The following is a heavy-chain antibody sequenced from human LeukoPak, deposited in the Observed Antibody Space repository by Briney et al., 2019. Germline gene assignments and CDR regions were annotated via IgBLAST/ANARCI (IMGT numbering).Heavy chain of an antibody. CDR3: ARGGLGDYDFWSGYF. CDR1: GFTVSTNY. Sequence: GALRLSCAASGFTVSTNYMSWVRQAPGKGLEWVSVLYSGGNTNYADSVKGRFTISRDNSKNTLYLQMNSLRSKDTAVYYCARGGLGDYDFWSGYFWGQGTLVTVSS. V-gene: IGHV3-66*02. D-gene: IGHD3-3*01. J-gene: IGHJ4*02. CDR2: LYSGGNT.